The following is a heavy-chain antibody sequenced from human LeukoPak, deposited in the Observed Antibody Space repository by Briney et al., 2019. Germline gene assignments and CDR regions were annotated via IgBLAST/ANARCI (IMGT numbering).Heavy chain of an antibody. D-gene: IGHD1-1*01. CDR2: IYDNGST. V-gene: IGHV4-59*08. CDR3: ARLKWGTTSWFDP. Sequence: SETLSLTCTVTDGSINNYYWNWLRQPPGKGLEWIGYIYDNGSTNYNASLKSRVTMSVDTSKNQFSLKLSSVTAADTAVYYCARLKWGTTSWFDPWGQGTLVTVAS. CDR1: DGSINNYY. J-gene: IGHJ5*01.